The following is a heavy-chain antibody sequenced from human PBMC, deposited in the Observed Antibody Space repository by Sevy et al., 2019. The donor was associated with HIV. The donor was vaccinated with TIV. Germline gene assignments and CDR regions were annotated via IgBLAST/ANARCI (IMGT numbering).Heavy chain of an antibody. CDR3: ARQRQRWLQLRGGGVEAFDI. V-gene: IGHV5-51*01. D-gene: IGHD5-12*01. CDR2: IYPGDSDT. CDR1: GYSFTSYW. J-gene: IGHJ3*02. Sequence: GESLKISCKGSGYSFTSYWIGWVRQMPGKGLEWMGIIYPGDSDTRYSPSFQGQVTISVDKSISTAYLQWSSLKASDTAMYYCARQRQRWLQLRGGGVEAFDIWGQGTMVTVSS.